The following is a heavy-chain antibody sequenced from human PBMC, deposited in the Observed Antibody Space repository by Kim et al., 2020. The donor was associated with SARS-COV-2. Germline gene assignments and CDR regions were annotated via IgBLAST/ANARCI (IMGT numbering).Heavy chain of an antibody. D-gene: IGHD6-13*01. Sequence: DYQPSLKSRIPVSSDTSKNQFSLRLSAVTAADTAVYYCARDEAAAAYYFDPWGQGALVTVSS. J-gene: IGHJ4*02. CDR3: ARDEAAAAYYFDP. V-gene: IGHV4-4*07.